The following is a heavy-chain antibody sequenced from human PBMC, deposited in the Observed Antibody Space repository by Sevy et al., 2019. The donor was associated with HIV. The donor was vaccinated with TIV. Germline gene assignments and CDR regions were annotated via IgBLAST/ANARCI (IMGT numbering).Heavy chain of an antibody. CDR1: GGTFSSYA. J-gene: IGHJ4*02. CDR3: ARDFSGELSGYAPGFSDY. D-gene: IGHD3-3*01. Sequence: ASVKVSCKSSGGTFSSYAISWVRQAPGQGLEWMGSIIPMFERLTYAQKFQGRVSITADESTVTAYLELSSLTSEDTAVDYCARDFSGELSGYAPGFSDYWGQGTTVTVSS. CDR2: IIPMFERL. V-gene: IGHV1-69*13.